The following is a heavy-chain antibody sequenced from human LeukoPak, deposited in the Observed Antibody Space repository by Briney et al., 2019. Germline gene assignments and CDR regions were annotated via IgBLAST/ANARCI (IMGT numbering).Heavy chain of an antibody. Sequence: GGSLRPSCAASGFTFSSYWMSWVRQAPGKGLEWVANIKQDGSERYYVDSVKGRFTISRDNAKNSLHIEMNSLRAEDTAVYYCAKPITISGATDGFDIWGQGAKVTVSS. CDR1: GFTFSSYW. V-gene: IGHV3-7*01. D-gene: IGHD3-3*01. J-gene: IGHJ3*02. CDR3: AKPITISGATDGFDI. CDR2: IKQDGSER.